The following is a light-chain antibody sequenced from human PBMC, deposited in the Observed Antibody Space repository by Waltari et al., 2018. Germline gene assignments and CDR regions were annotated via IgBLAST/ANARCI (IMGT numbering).Light chain of an antibody. V-gene: IGLV2-14*01. CDR2: DVS. J-gene: IGLJ3*02. CDR3: CSFTSRSTWV. Sequence: QSALPQPASVSGSPGQAITRSCPGTSSDAGGYNYVSWYQQHPGKVPQLLIFDVSNRPSGVSNRFSGSKSGNTASLTISGLQAEDESDYYCCSFTSRSTWVFGGGTKLTVL. CDR1: SSDAGGYNY.